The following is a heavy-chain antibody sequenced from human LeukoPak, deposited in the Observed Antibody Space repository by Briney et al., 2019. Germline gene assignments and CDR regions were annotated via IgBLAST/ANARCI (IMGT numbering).Heavy chain of an antibody. V-gene: IGHV1-2*02. D-gene: IGHD3-22*01. CDR2: IDPDSGGT. Sequence: ASVKVSCKTSGYTFTDYYMHWVRQAPGQGLEWMASIDPDSGGTNYAQRFQGRVTVTRDTSITTAYMELSRLRFDDTAVYYCAREYYDSSGLKHAFHIWGQGTMVTVSS. CDR3: AREYYDSSGLKHAFHI. J-gene: IGHJ3*02. CDR1: GYTFTDYY.